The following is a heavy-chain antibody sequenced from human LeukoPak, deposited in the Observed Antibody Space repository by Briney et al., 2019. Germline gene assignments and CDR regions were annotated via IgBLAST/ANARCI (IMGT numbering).Heavy chain of an antibody. CDR1: GFTFSSYA. J-gene: IGHJ4*02. D-gene: IGHD5/OR15-5a*01. V-gene: IGHV3-23*01. CDR3: AKVPSHFYDLYYFDY. CDR2: ISGSGGST. Sequence: PGGSLRLSCAASGFTFSSYAMSWVRQAPGKGLEWVSAISGSGGSTYYADSVKGRFTISRDNSKNTLYLQMNSLRAEDTAVYYCAKVPSHFYDLYYFDYWGQGTLVTVSS.